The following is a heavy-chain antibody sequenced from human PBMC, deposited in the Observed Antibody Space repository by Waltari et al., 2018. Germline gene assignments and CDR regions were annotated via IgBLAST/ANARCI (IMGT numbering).Heavy chain of an antibody. J-gene: IGHJ6*02. Sequence: QVQLQQWGAGLLKPSETLSLTCAVYGGSFSGYYWSWIRQPPGKGREWIGEINHSGSTNYNPSLKSRVTISVDTSKNQFSLKLSSVTAADTAVYYCARGTVTTVYYGMDVWGQGTTVTVSS. V-gene: IGHV4-34*01. CDR3: ARGTVTTVYYGMDV. CDR1: GGSFSGYY. D-gene: IGHD4-17*01. CDR2: INHSGST.